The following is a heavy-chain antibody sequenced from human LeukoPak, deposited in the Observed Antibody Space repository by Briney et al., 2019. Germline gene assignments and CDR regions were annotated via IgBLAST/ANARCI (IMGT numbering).Heavy chain of an antibody. D-gene: IGHD2-21*01. J-gene: IGHJ4*02. Sequence: PSETLSLTCTVSGGSISSYYWSWIRQPPGKGLEWIGYIYYSGSTNYNPSLKSRVTISVDTSKNQFSLKLSSVTAADTVVYYCARYTVGGDFDYWGQGTLVTVSS. CDR2: IYYSGST. CDR1: GGSISSYY. V-gene: IGHV4-59*01. CDR3: ARYTVGGDFDY.